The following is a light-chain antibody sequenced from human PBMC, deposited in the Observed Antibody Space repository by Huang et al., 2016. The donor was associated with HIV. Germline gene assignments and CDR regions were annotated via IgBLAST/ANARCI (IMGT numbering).Light chain of an antibody. V-gene: IGKV2-28*01. J-gene: IGKJ4*01. CDR3: MQALETPLT. CDR1: QSLLHSNGFIY. Sequence: DIVMTQSPLSLPVTPGEPALISCRSSQSLLHSNGFIYLDWYLQKPGQSPQLLIYLGYNRASGVPDMFSGSGSGTYFTLKISRVEAEDVGVYYCMQALETPLTFGGGTKVEIK. CDR2: LGY.